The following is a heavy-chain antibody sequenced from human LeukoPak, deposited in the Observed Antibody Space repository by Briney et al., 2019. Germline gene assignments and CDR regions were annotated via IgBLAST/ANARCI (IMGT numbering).Heavy chain of an antibody. D-gene: IGHD6-13*01. CDR2: INPNSGGT. V-gene: IGHV1-2*02. J-gene: IGHJ6*03. CDR1: GYTFTGYY. Sequence: ASVKVSCKASGYTFTGYYMHWVRQAPGQGPEWMGWINPNSGGTNYAQKFQGRVTMTRDTSISTAYMELSRLRSDDTAVYYCATATGGPGIAAAAPMDVWGKGTTVTVSS. CDR3: ATATGGPGIAAAAPMDV.